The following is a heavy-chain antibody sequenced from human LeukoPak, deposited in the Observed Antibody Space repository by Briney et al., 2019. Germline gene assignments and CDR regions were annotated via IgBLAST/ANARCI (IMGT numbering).Heavy chain of an antibody. V-gene: IGHV4-31*03. CDR1: GGSISSGGYY. CDR3: ARDVFEYSSSFRQNWFDP. CDR2: IYYSGST. D-gene: IGHD6-6*01. Sequence: SEPLSLTCTVSGGSISSGGYYWSWIRQHPGKVLEWIGYIYYSGSTYYNPSLKSRVTISVDTSKNQFSLKLSSVTAADTAVYYCARDVFEYSSSFRQNWFDPWGQGTLVTVSS. J-gene: IGHJ5*02.